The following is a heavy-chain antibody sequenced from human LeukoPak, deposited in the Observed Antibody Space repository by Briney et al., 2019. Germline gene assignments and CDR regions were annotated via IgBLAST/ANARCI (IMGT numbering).Heavy chain of an antibody. CDR2: IQPNGNDK. V-gene: IGHV3-30*02. CDR1: GFTLNNYG. CDR3: AKRDRTTEFDY. Sequence: GGSLRLSCAASGFTLNNYGMHWVRQAPGKGLEWVTLIQPNGNDKYYADSVKGRFTVSRDNSKNTLYLQLNSLRTEDTAVYYCAKRDRTTEFDYWGQGTLVTVSS. D-gene: IGHD1-1*01. J-gene: IGHJ4*02.